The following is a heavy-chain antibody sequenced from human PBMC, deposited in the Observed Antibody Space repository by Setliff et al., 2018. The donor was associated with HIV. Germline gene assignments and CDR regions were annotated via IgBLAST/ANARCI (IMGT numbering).Heavy chain of an antibody. CDR1: GFTFTSAW. J-gene: IGHJ6*03. Sequence: GGSLRLSCAASGFTFTSAWMTWVRQAPGKGLEWVGHIKSEFNGGTTDYAAPVKGRFTISRDDSRNTVYLQMNSLKTEDTAVYYCTRSGYDYDSSGSGPAMDVWGKGTTVTVSS. D-gene: IGHD3-22*01. CDR3: TRSGYDYDSSGSGPAMDV. V-gene: IGHV3-15*01. CDR2: IKSEFNGGTT.